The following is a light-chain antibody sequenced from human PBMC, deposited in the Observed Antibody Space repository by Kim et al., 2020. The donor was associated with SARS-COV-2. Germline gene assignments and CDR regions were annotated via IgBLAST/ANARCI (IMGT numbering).Light chain of an antibody. CDR2: EAS. CDR1: QSINRW. Sequence: DIQMTQSPSTLSASVGDRVTITCRASQSINRWLAWYQQKPGKAPKLLIYEASSLQGGVPSRFSGSVSGTEFTLTINSLQTDDFASYYCQQYHSYPYAFGQGTKLEI. V-gene: IGKV1-5*03. J-gene: IGKJ2*01. CDR3: QQYHSYPYA.